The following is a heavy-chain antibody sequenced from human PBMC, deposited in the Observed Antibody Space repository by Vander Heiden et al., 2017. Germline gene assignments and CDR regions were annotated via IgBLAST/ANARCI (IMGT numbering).Heavy chain of an antibody. Sequence: QVQLMQYGSEVKRPGASVRLSCTTSGYTFTTYNLHWVRQAPGQGLEWLAMINPSGGVATYAERVQGRASLTRDKSTTTVFLELRRLTVEDTAIYYCARKGRGAARGLLDYWGQGALVTVSS. CDR1: GYTFTTYN. CDR3: ARKGRGAARGLLDY. CDR2: INPSGGVA. D-gene: IGHD6-6*01. J-gene: IGHJ4*02. V-gene: IGHV1-46*01.